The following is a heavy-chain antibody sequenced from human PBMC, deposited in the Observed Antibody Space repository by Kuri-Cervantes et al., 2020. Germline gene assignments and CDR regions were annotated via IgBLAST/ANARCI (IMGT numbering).Heavy chain of an antibody. V-gene: IGHV4-34*01. CDR2: INHSGST. D-gene: IGHD1-7*01. CDR3: ARDRPRYNWNYIDLYYYSMDV. J-gene: IGHJ6*03. Sequence: ESLKISCAVYGGSFSGSYWSWIRQPPGKGLEWIGEINHSGSTNYNPSLKSRVTISVDTSKNQFSLKLSSVTAADTAVYYCARDRPRYNWNYIDLYYYSMDVWGKGTTVTVSS. CDR1: GGSFSGSY.